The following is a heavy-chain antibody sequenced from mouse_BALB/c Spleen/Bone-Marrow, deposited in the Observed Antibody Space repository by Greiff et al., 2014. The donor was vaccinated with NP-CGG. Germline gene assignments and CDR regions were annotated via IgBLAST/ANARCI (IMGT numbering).Heavy chain of an antibody. CDR2: ISGSGSST. D-gene: IGHD3-3*01. CDR1: GFTFSGYG. V-gene: IGHV5-6-3*01. J-gene: IGHJ2*01. CDR3: ARGRDWFDY. Sequence: VQLKESGGGLVQPGGSLKLSCAASGFTFSGYGMSWGRPAPDKGLELVATISGSGSSTYYPDSVKGRFTISRDNARNTLYLQMSSLKSEDTAMYYCARGRDWFDYWGQGTTLTVSS.